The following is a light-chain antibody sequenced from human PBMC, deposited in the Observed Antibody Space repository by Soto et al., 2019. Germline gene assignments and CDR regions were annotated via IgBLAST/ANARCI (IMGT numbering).Light chain of an antibody. CDR3: MQCTHWPPYT. V-gene: IGKV2-30*01. Sequence: DVVMTQSPLSLPVTLGQPASISCRSSQSLAYIDGNTYLNWFHQRPGQSPRRLIYQVSNRDSGVPDRFSGSGSCTDFTLKISMVEAYDVWVYYCMQCTHWPPYTFGQGTKLEIK. J-gene: IGKJ2*01. CDR1: QSLAYIDGNTY. CDR2: QVS.